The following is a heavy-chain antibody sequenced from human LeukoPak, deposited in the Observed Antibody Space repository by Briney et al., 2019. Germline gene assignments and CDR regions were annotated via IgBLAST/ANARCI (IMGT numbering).Heavy chain of an antibody. CDR1: GGSISTYY. D-gene: IGHD5-18*01. CDR3: ARSRSGYSYDHAAFEI. V-gene: IGHV4-59*01. Sequence: PETLSLTCTVSGGSISTYYWSWIRQPPGKGLEWIAYIDYRGSTTYNPSLRSRVTISVDTSRNQFSLKLSSVTAADTAVYYCARSRSGYSYDHAAFEIWGQGTMVTVSS. J-gene: IGHJ3*02. CDR2: IDYRGST.